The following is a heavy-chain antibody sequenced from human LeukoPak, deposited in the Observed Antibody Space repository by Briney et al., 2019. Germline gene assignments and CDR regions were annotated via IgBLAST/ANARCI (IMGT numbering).Heavy chain of an antibody. J-gene: IGHJ4*02. D-gene: IGHD2-8*01. CDR2: ISGSGDPR. CDR3: AKLYLSGPFDY. V-gene: IGHV3-23*01. Sequence: GGSLRLSCAASGFTFSSYILSWVRQAPGKGLEWVSSISGSGDPRYYADSVKGRFTISRDNSRDTLYLQMNTLRAEDTAVYFCAKLYLSGPFDYWGQGTPVTVSP. CDR1: GFTFSSYI.